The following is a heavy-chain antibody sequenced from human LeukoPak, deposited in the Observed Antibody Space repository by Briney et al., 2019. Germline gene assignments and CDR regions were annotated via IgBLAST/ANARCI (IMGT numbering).Heavy chain of an antibody. Sequence: GASVKVSCKASGGTFSSYAISWVRQAPGQGLEWMGGIIPIFGTANYAQKFQGRVTITADESTSTAYMELSSLRSEDTAVYYCARGPPVNSYDSSGSTPPSLYYFDYWGQGTLVTVSS. CDR2: IIPIFGTA. D-gene: IGHD3-22*01. V-gene: IGHV1-69*13. J-gene: IGHJ4*02. CDR1: GGTFSSYA. CDR3: ARGPPVNSYDSSGSTPPSLYYFDY.